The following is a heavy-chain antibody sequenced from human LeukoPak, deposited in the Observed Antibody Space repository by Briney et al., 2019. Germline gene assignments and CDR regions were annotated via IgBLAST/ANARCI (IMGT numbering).Heavy chain of an antibody. J-gene: IGHJ3*02. Sequence: ASVKVSCKASGYTFTSYDINWVRQATGQGLEWMGIINPSGGSTSYAQKFQGRVTMTRDTSTSTVYMELSSLRSEDTAVYYCARPVSRPFGAFDIWGQGTMVTVSS. D-gene: IGHD3-10*01. CDR3: ARPVSRPFGAFDI. CDR2: INPSGGST. V-gene: IGHV1-46*01. CDR1: GYTFTSYD.